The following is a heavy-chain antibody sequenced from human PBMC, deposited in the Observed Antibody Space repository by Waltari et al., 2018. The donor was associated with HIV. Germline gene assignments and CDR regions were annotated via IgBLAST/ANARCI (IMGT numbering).Heavy chain of an antibody. D-gene: IGHD6-19*01. J-gene: IGHJ4*02. V-gene: IGHV3-72*01. CDR2: TRNKANSYTT. Sequence: EVQLVESGGGLVQPGGSLRLSCAASGFTFSDPYMDWVRQAPGKGLEWVGRTRNKANSYTTEYAASVKGRFTISRDDSKNSLYLQMNSLKTEDTAVYYCARRVVAGTDALDYWGQGTLVTVSS. CDR1: GFTFSDPY. CDR3: ARRVVAGTDALDY.